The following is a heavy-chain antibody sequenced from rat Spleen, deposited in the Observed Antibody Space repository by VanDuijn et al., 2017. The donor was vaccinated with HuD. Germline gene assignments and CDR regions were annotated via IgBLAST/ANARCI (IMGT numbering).Heavy chain of an antibody. CDR3: TTGTFDY. J-gene: IGHJ2*01. Sequence: EVQLVESGGGLVQPGRSLKLSCAASGFTFGDYFMAWVRQAPKKGLEWVASISYEGSSTYYGDSVKGRFTISRDNAKSSLYLQMNSLKSEDTAMYYCTTGTFDYWGQGVMVTVSS. CDR1: GFTFGDYF. V-gene: IGHV5-22*01. D-gene: IGHD1-4*01. CDR2: ISYEGSST.